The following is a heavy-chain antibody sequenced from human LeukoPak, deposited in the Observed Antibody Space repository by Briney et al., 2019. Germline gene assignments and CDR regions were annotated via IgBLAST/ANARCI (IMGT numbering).Heavy chain of an antibody. D-gene: IGHD3-22*01. J-gene: IGHJ4*02. Sequence: GRSLRLSCAASGFTFSSYGMHWVRQAPGKGLEWVAVISYDGSNKYYADSVKGRFTIPRDNSKNTLYLQMNSLRAEDTAVYYCAKGGYYDSSGYFTIDYWGQGTLVTVSS. CDR2: ISYDGSNK. CDR3: AKGGYYDSSGYFTIDY. CDR1: GFTFSSYG. V-gene: IGHV3-30*18.